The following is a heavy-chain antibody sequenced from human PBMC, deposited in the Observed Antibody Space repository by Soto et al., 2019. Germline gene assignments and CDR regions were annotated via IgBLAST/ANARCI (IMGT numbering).Heavy chain of an antibody. V-gene: IGHV4-4*02. J-gene: IGHJ4*02. D-gene: IGHD2-15*01. Sequence: QVQLQESGPGLLRPSETLSLTCAVSGGSITTSNWWPWVRQPPGKGLEWIGEIYPSGNTNYNPPLGSQVTITLDQSKNQFSLKVTYVTAADTAVYYCARVMGVASGGPWEYWGPGTLVTVS. CDR3: ARVMGVASGGPWEY. CDR2: IYPSGNT. CDR1: GGSITTSNW.